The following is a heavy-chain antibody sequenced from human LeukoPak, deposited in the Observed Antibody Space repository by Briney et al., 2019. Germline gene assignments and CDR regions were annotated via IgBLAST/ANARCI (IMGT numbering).Heavy chain of an antibody. CDR2: IYYSGST. V-gene: IGHV4-31*03. D-gene: IGHD3-22*01. CDR1: GGSISSGGYY. Sequence: PSETLSLTCTVSGGSISSGGYYWSWLRQHPGKGLEWIGYIYYSGSTYYNPSLKSRVTISVDTSKNQFSLKLSSVTAADTAVYYCARGDYYDSSGYYRPPRTFDIWGQGTMVTVSS. CDR3: ARGDYYDSSGYYRPPRTFDI. J-gene: IGHJ3*02.